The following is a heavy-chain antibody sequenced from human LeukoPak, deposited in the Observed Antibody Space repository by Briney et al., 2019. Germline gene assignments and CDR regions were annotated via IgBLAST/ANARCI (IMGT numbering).Heavy chain of an antibody. CDR3: TREIRYFDWFQADY. J-gene: IGHJ4*02. V-gene: IGHV3-49*03. CDR1: GFTFGEHS. D-gene: IGHD3-9*01. CDR2: IRSKAYGGTA. Sequence: PGGSLRLSCTASGFTFGEHSVSWFRQAPGKGLEWVGFIRSKAYGGTAEYAASVKGRFTISRDDSKSVAYLQMDSLKTEDTAVYYCTREIRYFDWFQADYWGQGTLVTISS.